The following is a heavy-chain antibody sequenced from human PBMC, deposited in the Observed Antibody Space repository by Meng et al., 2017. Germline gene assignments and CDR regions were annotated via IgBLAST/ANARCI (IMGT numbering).Heavy chain of an antibody. CDR3: ARVGYDFWSGSWWKVQVSPTRYGMDV. V-gene: IGHV3-48*04. J-gene: IGHJ6*02. Sequence: GESLKISCAASGFTFSSYSMNWVRQAPGKGLEWVSYISSSGSTIYYADSVKGRFTISRDNAKNSLYLQMNSLRAEDTAVYYCARVGYDFWSGSWWKVQVSPTRYGMDVWGQGTMVTVSS. D-gene: IGHD3-3*01. CDR2: ISSSGSTI. CDR1: GFTFSSYS.